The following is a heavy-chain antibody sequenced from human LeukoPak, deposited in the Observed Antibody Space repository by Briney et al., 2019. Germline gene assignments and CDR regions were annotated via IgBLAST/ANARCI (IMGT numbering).Heavy chain of an antibody. CDR1: GGSISSGGYY. Sequence: PSETLSLTCPVSGGSISSGGYYLSWIRQHPGTGLEWIGHIYYSGSIYHNPSLKSRVTISVDTSKNPFSLKLSSVTAADTAVYYCARESHIVAAADRTVGFDYWGQGTLVTVSS. V-gene: IGHV4-31*03. CDR3: ARESHIVAAADRTVGFDY. CDR2: IYYSGSI. D-gene: IGHD6-13*01. J-gene: IGHJ4*02.